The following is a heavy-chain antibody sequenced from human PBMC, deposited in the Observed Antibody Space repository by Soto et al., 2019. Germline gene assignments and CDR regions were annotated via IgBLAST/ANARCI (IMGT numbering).Heavy chain of an antibody. Sequence: QLQLQESGPGLVKPSETLSLTCTVSGGSISSSSYYWGWIRQPPGKGLEWIGSIYYSGSTYYNPSLKSRVTISVDTSKNQFSLKLSSVTAADTAVYYCARVGGVYSYGLPFPFDYWGQGTLVTVSS. V-gene: IGHV4-39*01. D-gene: IGHD5-18*01. CDR2: IYYSGST. J-gene: IGHJ4*02. CDR1: GGSISSSSYY. CDR3: ARVGGVYSYGLPFPFDY.